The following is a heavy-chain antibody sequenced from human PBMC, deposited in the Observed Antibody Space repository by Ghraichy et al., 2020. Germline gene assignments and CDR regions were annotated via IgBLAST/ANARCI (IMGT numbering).Heavy chain of an antibody. D-gene: IGHD4-17*01. CDR2: INAGNGNT. V-gene: IGHV1-3*01. Sequence: ASVKVSCKASGYTFTSYAMHWVRQAPGQRLEWMGWINAGNGNTKYSQKFQGRVTITRDTSASTAYMELSSLRSEDTAVYYCARDLGDYYGSYFDYWGQGTLVTVSS. J-gene: IGHJ4*02. CDR3: ARDLGDYYGSYFDY. CDR1: GYTFTSYA.